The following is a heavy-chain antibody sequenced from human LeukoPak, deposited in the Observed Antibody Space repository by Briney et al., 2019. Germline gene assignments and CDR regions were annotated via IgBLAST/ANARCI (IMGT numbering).Heavy chain of an antibody. J-gene: IGHJ4*02. CDR1: GFTFSSYF. CDR3: ARRATTERGHSYGLDF. Sequence: GGSLGLSCAASGFTFSSYFMNWVRQAPGKGLEWVSSISSSSTYIYYADSVKGRFTVSRDNAKNSLYLQMNSLRAEDTAVYYCARRATTERGHSYGLDFWGQGTLVTVSS. D-gene: IGHD5-18*01. V-gene: IGHV3-21*01. CDR2: ISSSSTYI.